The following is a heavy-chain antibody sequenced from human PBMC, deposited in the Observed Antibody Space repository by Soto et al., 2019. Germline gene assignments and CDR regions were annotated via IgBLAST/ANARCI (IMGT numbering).Heavy chain of an antibody. V-gene: IGHV4-34*01. CDR1: GGSFSGYY. CDR3: ARLVGNSWLDY. Sequence: SETLSLTCAVYGGSFSGYYWTWIRQPPGTGLEWIGEINHSGSTNYNPSLKSRVTISVDTSKNQFSLKLTSVTAADTAVYYCARLVGNSWLDYWGQGTVVTVSS. J-gene: IGHJ4*02. D-gene: IGHD6-13*01. CDR2: INHSGST.